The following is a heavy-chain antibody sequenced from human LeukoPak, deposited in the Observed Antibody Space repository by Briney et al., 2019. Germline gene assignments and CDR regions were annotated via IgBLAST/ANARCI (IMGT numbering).Heavy chain of an antibody. J-gene: IGHJ4*02. CDR2: IYYSGST. D-gene: IGHD6-19*01. CDR1: GGSISSYY. V-gene: IGHV4-59*01. Sequence: KPSETLSLTCTVSGGSISSYYWSWIRQPPGKGLEWIGYIYYSGSTTYNPSLKSRVTISVDTSKNQFSLKLNSVTAADTAVYYCARGWSSGWYRNDYWGQGTLVTVSS. CDR3: ARGWSSGWYRNDY.